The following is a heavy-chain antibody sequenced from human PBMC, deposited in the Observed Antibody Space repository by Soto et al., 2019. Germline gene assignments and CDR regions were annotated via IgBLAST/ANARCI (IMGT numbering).Heavy chain of an antibody. D-gene: IGHD3-22*01. CDR3: AKGSTGYRPYYFDN. CDR1: GFTFSSYV. Sequence: PGGSLRLSCAASGFTFSSYVMSWVRQAPGKGLEWVSAISGNSGSTYYADSVNGRFTISRDNSKNTLFLQMNTLRAEDTAVYYCAKGSTGYRPYYFDNWGQGTRVTVSS. V-gene: IGHV3-23*01. CDR2: ISGNSGST. J-gene: IGHJ4*02.